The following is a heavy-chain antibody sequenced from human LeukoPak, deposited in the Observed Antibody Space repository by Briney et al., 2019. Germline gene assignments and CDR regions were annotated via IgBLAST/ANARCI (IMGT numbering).Heavy chain of an antibody. D-gene: IGHD6-25*01. CDR1: GFTFSTYW. V-gene: IGHV3-7*04. J-gene: IGHJ3*02. CDR2: MKQDGSEK. Sequence: GGSLRLSCAASGFTFSTYWMSWVRQVPGKGLEWVANMKQDGSEKYYVDSVKGRFTISRDNAKNSLYLQMNSLRAEDTAVYYCAGSLAAGFDIWGQGTVVIVSS. CDR3: AGSLAAGFDI.